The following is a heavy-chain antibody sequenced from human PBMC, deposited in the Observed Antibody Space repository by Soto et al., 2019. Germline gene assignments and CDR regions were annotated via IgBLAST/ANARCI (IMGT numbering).Heavy chain of an antibody. Sequence: GGSLRLSCAASGFTFSSYWMSWVRQAPGKGLEWVANIKQDGSEKYYVDSVKGRFTISRDNAKNSRYLQMNSLRAEDTAVYYCARVVSATVGPKIAVAGNRARNAFDIWGQGTMVTVSS. J-gene: IGHJ3*02. CDR3: ARVVSATVGPKIAVAGNRARNAFDI. CDR1: GFTFSSYW. D-gene: IGHD6-19*01. CDR2: IKQDGSEK. V-gene: IGHV3-7*05.